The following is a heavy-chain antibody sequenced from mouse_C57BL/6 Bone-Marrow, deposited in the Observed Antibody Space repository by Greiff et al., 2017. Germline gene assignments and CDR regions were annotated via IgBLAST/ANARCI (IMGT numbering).Heavy chain of an antibody. CDR2: IRNKANGYTT. CDR3: ARYIRAQAGAMDY. V-gene: IGHV7-3*01. J-gene: IGHJ4*01. Sequence: EVKLVESGGGLVQPGGSLSLSCAASGFTFTDYYMSWVRQPPGKALEWLGFIRNKANGYTTEYSASVKGRFTISRDNSQSILYLQMNALRAEDSATYYCARYIRAQAGAMDYWGQGTSVTVSS. CDR1: GFTFTDYY. D-gene: IGHD3-2*02.